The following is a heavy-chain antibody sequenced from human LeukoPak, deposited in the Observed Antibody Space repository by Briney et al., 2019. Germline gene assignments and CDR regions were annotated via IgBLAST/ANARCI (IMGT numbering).Heavy chain of an antibody. D-gene: IGHD6-19*01. V-gene: IGHV3-23*01. J-gene: IGHJ4*02. Sequence: RGSLRRSYAASGFAFSSYAMTWVRRDPGKGREWVSGISGSGGSTYYADSVKGRFTISRDNSKNMLYLQMNSLTVGDTAEYYCAKAKGSGLKWYFDYWGQGTLVTVSS. CDR2: ISGSGGST. CDR3: AKAKGSGLKWYFDY. CDR1: GFAFSSYA.